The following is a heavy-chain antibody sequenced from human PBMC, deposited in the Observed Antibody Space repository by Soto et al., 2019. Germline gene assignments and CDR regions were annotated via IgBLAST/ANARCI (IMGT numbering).Heavy chain of an antibody. Sequence: GGSLRLSCAASGFTFSSYAMSWVRQAPGKGLEWVSAISGSGGSTYYADSVKGRCTISRDNSKNTLYLQMNSLRAEDTAVYYCAKDRISGPMVRGVIDYWGQGTLVIVSS. CDR1: GFTFSSYA. V-gene: IGHV3-23*01. D-gene: IGHD3-10*01. CDR3: AKDRISGPMVRGVIDY. J-gene: IGHJ4*02. CDR2: ISGSGGST.